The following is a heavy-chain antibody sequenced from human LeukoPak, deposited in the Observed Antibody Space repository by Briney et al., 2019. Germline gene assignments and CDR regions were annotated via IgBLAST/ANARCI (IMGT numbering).Heavy chain of an antibody. CDR3: ARDKQHSYGRYFDH. CDR2: MQSTGNS. J-gene: IGHJ4*02. Sequence: SETLSLTCTVSPVSISTYHWNWIRKSPGKGLEWIGYMQSTGNSNYNPSLKSRVTMSVDMSGNEIVLNLSSVTAADTAVYFCARDKQHSYGRYFDHWGQGILVTVSS. V-gene: IGHV4-59*01. CDR1: PVSISTYH. D-gene: IGHD5-18*01.